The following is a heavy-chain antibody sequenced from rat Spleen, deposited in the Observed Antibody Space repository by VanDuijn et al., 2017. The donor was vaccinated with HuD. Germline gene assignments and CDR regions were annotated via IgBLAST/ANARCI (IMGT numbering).Heavy chain of an antibody. D-gene: IGHD1-11*01. CDR1: GFTFSNYD. CDR3: TTEDGGY. V-gene: IGHV5-20*01. Sequence: EVQLVESGGGLVQPGRSMKLSCAASGFTFSNYDMAWVRQAPTKGLEWVASISYDGSSTYYRDSVKGRFTISRDNAKSTLYLQMDSLRSEDTATYYCTTEDGGYWGQGVMVTVSS. J-gene: IGHJ2*01. CDR2: ISYDGSST.